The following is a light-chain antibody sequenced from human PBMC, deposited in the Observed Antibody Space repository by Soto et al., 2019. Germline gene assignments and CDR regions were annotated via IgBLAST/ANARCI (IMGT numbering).Light chain of an antibody. CDR1: QNISNY. J-gene: IGKJ4*01. V-gene: IGKV1-39*01. Sequence: DIQMTQSPSSLSASVGDRVTITCRASQNISNYLNWYQHKAGKAPKFLIYTASTLQSGVPSRFSGSRSGADFTLTISSVQFEDFATYYCQQRYTTPLTFGGGTQVEIK. CDR3: QQRYTTPLT. CDR2: TAS.